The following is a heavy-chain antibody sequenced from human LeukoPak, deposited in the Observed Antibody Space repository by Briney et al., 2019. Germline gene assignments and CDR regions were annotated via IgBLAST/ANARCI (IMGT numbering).Heavy chain of an antibody. V-gene: IGHV1-46*01. D-gene: IGHD3-9*01. CDR1: GGTFSSYA. J-gene: IGHJ4*02. CDR2: INPSGGST. CDR3: ASGYYDILTGYYTYFDY. Sequence: ASVKVSCKASGGTFSSYAISWVRQAPGQGLEWMGIINPSGGSTSYAQKFQGRVTMTRDMSTSTVYMELSSLRSEDTAVYYCASGYYDILTGYYTYFDYWGQGTLVTVSS.